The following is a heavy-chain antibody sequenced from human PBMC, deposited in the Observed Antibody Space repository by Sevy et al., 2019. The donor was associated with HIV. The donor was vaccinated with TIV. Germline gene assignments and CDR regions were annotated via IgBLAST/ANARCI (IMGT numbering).Heavy chain of an antibody. V-gene: IGHV3-74*01. J-gene: IGHJ6*02. Sequence: GGSLRLSCAASGFTFSSYWMHWVRQAPGKRLVWVSRINSDGSSTSYADSVKGRFTISRDNAKNTLYLQMNSLRAEDTAVYYCARAPSGSYYYYGMDVWGQGTTVTVSS. CDR1: GFTFSSYW. CDR2: INSDGSST. CDR3: ARAPSGSYYYYGMDV. D-gene: IGHD3-10*01.